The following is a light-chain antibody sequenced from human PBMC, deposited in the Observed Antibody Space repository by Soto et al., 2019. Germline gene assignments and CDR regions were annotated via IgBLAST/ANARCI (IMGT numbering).Light chain of an antibody. Sequence: LSCRDSQSVSSSYLAWYQQKPGQAPRLLIYGASSRATAIPDRFSGSGSGTDFRPAISRFLLNHFADYSCQQYSNSAPTFAGGTKVDIK. CDR3: QQYSNSAPT. CDR1: QSVSSSY. V-gene: IGKV3-20*01. CDR2: GAS. J-gene: IGKJ4*01.